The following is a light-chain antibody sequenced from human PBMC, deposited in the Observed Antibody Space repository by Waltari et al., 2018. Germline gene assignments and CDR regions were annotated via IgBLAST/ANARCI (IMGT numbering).Light chain of an antibody. CDR1: SSDVGGHNH. CDR3: CSSTVTQTLV. CDR2: DFS. V-gene: IGLV2-14*03. Sequence: QSALTQPAPVSGSPGQSITISCTGSSSDVGGHNHVSWHQQHPGKAPKLIIYDFSNRPPGISDRFSGSKPGNTASLTISGLRAEDEASYYCCSSTVTQTLVFGGGTELTVL. J-gene: IGLJ3*02.